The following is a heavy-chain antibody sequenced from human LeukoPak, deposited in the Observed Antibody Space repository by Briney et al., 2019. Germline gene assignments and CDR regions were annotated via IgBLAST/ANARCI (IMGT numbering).Heavy chain of an antibody. CDR3: AKDIFFTEVVYADNWFDP. CDR1: GGSISSYY. Sequence: SETLSLTCTVSGGSISSYYWSWIRQPPGKGLEWIGYIYYSGSTNYNPSLKSRVTITVDTSKNQFSLQLSSVTAAATAVYYCAKDIFFTEVVYADNWFDPWGQGTLVTVSS. D-gene: IGHD2-8*02. V-gene: IGHV4-59*01. CDR2: IYYSGST. J-gene: IGHJ5*02.